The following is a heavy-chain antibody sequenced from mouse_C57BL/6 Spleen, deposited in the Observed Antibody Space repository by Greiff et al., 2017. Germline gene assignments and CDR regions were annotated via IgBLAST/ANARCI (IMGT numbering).Heavy chain of an antibody. CDR2: IDPENGDT. J-gene: IGHJ2*01. Sequence: EVKLVESGAELVRPGASVKLSCTASGFNIKDDYMHWVKQRPEQGLEWIGWIDPENGDTEYASKFQGKATITADTSSNTAYLQLSSLTSEDTAVYYCTTDDYDYFDYWGQGTTLTVSS. D-gene: IGHD2-13*01. V-gene: IGHV14-4*01. CDR3: TTDDYDYFDY. CDR1: GFNIKDDY.